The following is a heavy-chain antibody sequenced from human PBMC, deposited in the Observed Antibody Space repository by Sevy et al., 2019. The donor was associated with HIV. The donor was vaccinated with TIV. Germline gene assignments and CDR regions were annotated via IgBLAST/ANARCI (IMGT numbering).Heavy chain of an antibody. J-gene: IGHJ4*02. CDR3: AREGGYTSAWSPGNY. V-gene: IGHV3-30*04. D-gene: IGHD6-19*01. CDR2: ISYDGIIK. CDR1: GLTFNTHA. Sequence: GGSLRLSCAASGLTFNTHAMHWIRQAPGKGLEWVAVISYDGIIKYYADSVKGRLTISRDNSKNTLSLQMNSLRIEDTAVYYCAREGGYTSAWSPGNYWGQRTLVTVSS.